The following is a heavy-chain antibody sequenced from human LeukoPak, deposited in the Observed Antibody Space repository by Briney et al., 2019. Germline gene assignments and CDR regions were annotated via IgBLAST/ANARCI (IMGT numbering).Heavy chain of an antibody. V-gene: IGHV3-23*01. Sequence: PGGSLRLSCAASGFTFNSYAMSWVRLAPGKGPEWVSAIGGRGGSTYYADSLGGRFTISRDNSKDMVYLQMNSLKVEDTATYYCGKEGGAWGQGTKVTVSS. J-gene: IGHJ5*02. CDR1: GFTFNSYA. D-gene: IGHD3-16*01. CDR3: GKEGGA. CDR2: IGGRGGST.